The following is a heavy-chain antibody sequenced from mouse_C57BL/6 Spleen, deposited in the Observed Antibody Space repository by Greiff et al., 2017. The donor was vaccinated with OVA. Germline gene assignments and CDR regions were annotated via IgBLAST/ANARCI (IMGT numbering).Heavy chain of an antibody. D-gene: IGHD1-1*01. J-gene: IGHJ3*01. V-gene: IGHV1-85*01. CDR3: ARSGYGSSYGFAY. CDR2: IYPRDGST. Sequence: VQRVESGPELVKPGASVKLSCKASGYTFTSYDINWVKQRPGQGLEWIGWIYPRDGSTKYNEKFKGKATLTVDTSSSTAYMELHSLTSEDSAVYFCARSGYGSSYGFAYWGQGTLVTVSA. CDR1: GYTFTSYD.